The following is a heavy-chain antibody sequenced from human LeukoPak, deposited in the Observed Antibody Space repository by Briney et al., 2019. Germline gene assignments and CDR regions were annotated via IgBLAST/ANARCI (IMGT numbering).Heavy chain of an antibody. CDR1: GDSVSSSSAA. CDR2: TYYRSTWSN. J-gene: IGHJ4*02. V-gene: IGHV6-1*01. Sequence: SQTLSLTCAISGDSVSSSSAAWNWLRQSPSRGLEWLGRTYYRSTWSNDYAPSVRGRITISPDTSKNQFFLQLNSVTPEDTAVYYCARDRQGMGYWGQGTPVTVSS. CDR3: ARDRQGMGY.